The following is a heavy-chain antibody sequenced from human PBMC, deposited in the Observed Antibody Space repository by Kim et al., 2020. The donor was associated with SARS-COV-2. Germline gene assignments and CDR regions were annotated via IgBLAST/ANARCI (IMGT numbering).Heavy chain of an antibody. D-gene: IGHD2-15*01. CDR1: GYTFTSYA. CDR3: ARESIGVVVVVTGLDY. J-gene: IGHJ4*02. V-gene: IGHV1-3*01. Sequence: ASVKVSCKASGYTFTSYAIHWVRQAPGQRLEWMGWINAGNGNTKNSQKFQGRVTITRDTSASTAYMELSSLRSEDTAIYFCARESIGVVVVVTGLDYWGQGTLVTVSS. CDR2: INAGNGNT.